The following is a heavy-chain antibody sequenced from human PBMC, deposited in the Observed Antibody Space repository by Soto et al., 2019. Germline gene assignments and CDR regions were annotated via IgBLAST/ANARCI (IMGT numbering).Heavy chain of an antibody. D-gene: IGHD6-6*01. CDR3: AHSPYSSSSYYFDY. CDR2: IYLDDDK. CDR1: GFSLSTSGVG. V-gene: IGHV2-5*02. J-gene: IGHJ4*02. Sequence: QITLKESGPTLVKPTQTLTLTCTFSGFSLSTSGVGVGWIRQPPGKALEWLALIYLDDDKRDSPFLKSRHTIDKDTTKNQVVITMTNMAPVDTATYYCAHSPYSSSSYYFDYWGQGTLVTVAS.